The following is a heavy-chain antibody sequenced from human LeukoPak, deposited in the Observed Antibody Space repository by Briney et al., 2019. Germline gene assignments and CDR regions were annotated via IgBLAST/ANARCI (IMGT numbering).Heavy chain of an antibody. Sequence: GGSLRLSCAASGFTFSNYAMSWVRQAPGKGLEWVSAISGSDGATFYADSVKGRFTISRDSSKNTLFLQMNRLRPEDAAVYYCAKAPVTTCRGAYCYPFDYWGQGTLVTVSS. V-gene: IGHV3-23*01. CDR3: AKAPVTTCRGAYCYPFDY. D-gene: IGHD2-21*01. J-gene: IGHJ4*02. CDR1: GFTFSNYA. CDR2: ISGSDGAT.